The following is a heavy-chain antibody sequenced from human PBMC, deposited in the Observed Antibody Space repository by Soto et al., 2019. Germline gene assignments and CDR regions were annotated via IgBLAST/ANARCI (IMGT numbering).Heavy chain of an antibody. CDR2: INHSGST. V-gene: IGHV4-34*01. J-gene: IGHJ3*02. CDR3: ATRRFLEWPKRAFDI. D-gene: IGHD3-3*01. Sequence: PSETLSLTCAVYGGSFSGYYWSWIRQPPGKGLEWIGEINHSGSTNYNLSLKSRVTISVDTSKNQFSLKLSSVTAANTAVYYCATRRFLEWPKRAFDIWGQGTMVTVSS. CDR1: GGSFSGYY.